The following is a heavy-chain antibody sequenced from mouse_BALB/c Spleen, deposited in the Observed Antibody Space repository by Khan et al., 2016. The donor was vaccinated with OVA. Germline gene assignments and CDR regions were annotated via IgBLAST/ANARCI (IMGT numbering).Heavy chain of an antibody. CDR1: GYTFTTYW. CDR3: ATDRIDY. CDR2: INPTPGYT. Sequence: VQLQQSGTELAKPGASVKMSCKASGYTFTTYWMHWVKQRPGQGLEWIGYINPTPGYTDYNEKFKDKATLSADKSSSTDSSELSSLTSDDYAVYYCATDRIDYWGQGTTLTVSS. V-gene: IGHV1-7*01. J-gene: IGHJ2*01.